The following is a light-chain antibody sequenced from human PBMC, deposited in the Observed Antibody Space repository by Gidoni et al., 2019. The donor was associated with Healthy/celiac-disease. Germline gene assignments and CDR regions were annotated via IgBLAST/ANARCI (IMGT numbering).Light chain of an antibody. CDR3: QYRRA. Sequence: DIQMTQYPSTMSASVGDRVTITCRASQSINKWLAWYQQRPGKAPRILIYQASSLESGVPSRFSGSGSGTEFTLTISSLQPDDFATYYCQYRRAFGQGTKVEIK. CDR1: QSINKW. CDR2: QAS. V-gene: IGKV1-5*03. J-gene: IGKJ1*01.